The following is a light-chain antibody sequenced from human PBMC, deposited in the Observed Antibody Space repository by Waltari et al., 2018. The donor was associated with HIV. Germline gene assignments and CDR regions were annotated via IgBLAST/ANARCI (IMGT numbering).Light chain of an antibody. Sequence: EIVMTQSPATLSVSPGERVTLSCRASQRIASNLVWYQQKPGQAPRPLIYRASSRATGIPARFSGSGSGTEFTLTISSPQSEDFALYYCQQYNNFPLTFGGGTKVEIK. J-gene: IGKJ4*01. CDR2: RAS. CDR1: QRIASN. V-gene: IGKV3-15*01. CDR3: QQYNNFPLT.